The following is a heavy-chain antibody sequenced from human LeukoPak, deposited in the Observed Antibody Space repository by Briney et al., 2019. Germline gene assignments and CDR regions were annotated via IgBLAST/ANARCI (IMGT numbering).Heavy chain of an antibody. V-gene: IGHV4-59*01. Sequence: PSETLSLTCTVSGGSISSYYWSWIRQPPGKGLEWIGYIYYSGSTNYDPSLKSRVTISVDTSKNQFSLKLSSVTAADTAVYYCASNTYYYDSSGYYPFEYWGQGTLVTVSS. CDR1: GGSISSYY. CDR2: IYYSGST. CDR3: ASNTYYYDSSGYYPFEY. D-gene: IGHD3-22*01. J-gene: IGHJ4*02.